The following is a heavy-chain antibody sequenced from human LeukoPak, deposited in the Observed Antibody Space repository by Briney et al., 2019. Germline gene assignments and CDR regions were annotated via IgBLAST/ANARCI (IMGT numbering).Heavy chain of an antibody. J-gene: IGHJ4*02. Sequence: PSETLSLTCAVYGGSFSGYYWSWIRQPPGKGLEWIGEINHSGSTNYNPSLKSRVTISVDTSKNQFSLKLSSVTAADTAVYYCAGVGATPGRSDYWGQGTLVTVS. CDR3: AGVGATPGRSDY. CDR1: GGSFSGYY. V-gene: IGHV4-34*01. D-gene: IGHD1-26*01. CDR2: INHSGST.